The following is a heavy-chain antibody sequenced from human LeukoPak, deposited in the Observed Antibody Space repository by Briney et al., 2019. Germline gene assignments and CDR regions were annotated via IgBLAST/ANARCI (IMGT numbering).Heavy chain of an antibody. V-gene: IGHV3-48*02. Sequence: GGSLRLSCAASGFTFSGYSMNWVRQAPGKGVEGISYTSSSGVTTDYADSVRGRFTISRDNAKNLLFLEMNSLRDDDTAVYYCARDKRQTSGSKKYFDYWGQGILVTVSS. CDR2: TSSSGVTT. CDR1: GFTFSGYS. J-gene: IGHJ4*02. D-gene: IGHD2/OR15-2a*01. CDR3: ARDKRQTSGSKKYFDY.